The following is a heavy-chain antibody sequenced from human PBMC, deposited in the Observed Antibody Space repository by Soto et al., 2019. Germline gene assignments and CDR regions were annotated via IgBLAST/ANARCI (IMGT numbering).Heavy chain of an antibody. CDR3: ARDGVQLWVFDY. D-gene: IGHD5-18*01. CDR1: GGSISSYY. V-gene: IGHV4-59*01. CDR2: IYYSGST. Sequence: SETLSLTCTVSGGSISSYYWSWIRQPPGKGLEWIGYIYYSGSTNYNPSLKSRVTISVDTSKNQFSLKLSSVTAADTAVYYCARDGVQLWVFDYWGQGTLVTVSS. J-gene: IGHJ4*02.